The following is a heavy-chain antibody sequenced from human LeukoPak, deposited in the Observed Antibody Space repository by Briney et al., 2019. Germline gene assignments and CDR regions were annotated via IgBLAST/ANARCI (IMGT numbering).Heavy chain of an antibody. Sequence: SETLSLTCTISGGSISSYYWSWIRQPPGKGLEWIGYIYYSGSTNYNPFLKSRVTISVDTSKNQFSLKLSSVTAADTAVYYCARLSRAYSSSGEGYFDYWGQGTLVTVSS. CDR2: IYYSGST. V-gene: IGHV4-59*08. CDR1: GGSISSYY. J-gene: IGHJ4*02. D-gene: IGHD6-13*01. CDR3: ARLSRAYSSSGEGYFDY.